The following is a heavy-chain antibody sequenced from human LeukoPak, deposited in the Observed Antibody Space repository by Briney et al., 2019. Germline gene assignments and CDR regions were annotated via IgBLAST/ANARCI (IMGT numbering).Heavy chain of an antibody. CDR3: AKDIAGPLVVLFDY. J-gene: IGHJ4*02. D-gene: IGHD3-22*01. CDR1: GFTFSSYS. V-gene: IGHV3-48*04. CDR2: ISSSSTI. Sequence: HPGGSLRLSCAASGFTFSSYSMNWVRQAPGKGLEWVSYISSSSTIYYADSVKGRFTISRDNAKNSLYLQMNSLRAEDTALYYCAKDIAGPLVVLFDYWGQGTLVTVSS.